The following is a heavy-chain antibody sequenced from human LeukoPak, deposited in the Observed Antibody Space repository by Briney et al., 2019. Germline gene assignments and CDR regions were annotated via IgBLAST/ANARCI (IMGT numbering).Heavy chain of an antibody. CDR3: ARVPGPNWFDP. CDR2: IYQSGNT. CDR1: GGSISSYY. Sequence: SETLSLTCSVSGGSISSYYWGWIRQPPGKGLEWIGSIYQSGNTYYNASLKSRVTISVDTSKNQFSLKLRSLTAADTAVYYCARVPGPNWFDPWGRGTLVTVSS. J-gene: IGHJ5*02. V-gene: IGHV4-38-2*02.